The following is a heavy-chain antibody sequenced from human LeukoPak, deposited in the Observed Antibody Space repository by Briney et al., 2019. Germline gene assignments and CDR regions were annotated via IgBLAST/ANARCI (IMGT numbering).Heavy chain of an antibody. CDR1: GFTVSSNY. CDR3: AKEGPHDAFDI. J-gene: IGHJ3*02. V-gene: IGHV3-53*01. Sequence: GGSLRLSCAASGFTVSSNYMSWVRQAPGKGLEWVSVIYSGGSTDYADSVKGRFTISRDNSKNTVYLQMNSLRVEDTAIYYCAKEGPHDAFDIWGQGTMVPVSS. CDR2: IYSGGST.